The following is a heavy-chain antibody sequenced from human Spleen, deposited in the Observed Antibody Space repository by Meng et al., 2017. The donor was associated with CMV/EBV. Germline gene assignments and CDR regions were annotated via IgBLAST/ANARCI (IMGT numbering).Heavy chain of an antibody. V-gene: IGHV4-59*08. J-gene: IGHJ4*02. CDR1: GVSISSYY. CDR2: VYYSGST. CDR3: ARHILRDGYSKQRSGNFDY. D-gene: IGHD5-24*01. Sequence: SETLSLTCTVSGVSISSYYWTWIRQPPGKGLEWIGYVYYSGSTNYNPSLKSRVTISVDTSKNQFSLKLSSVTAADTAVYYCARHILRDGYSKQRSGNFDYWGQGTLVTVSS.